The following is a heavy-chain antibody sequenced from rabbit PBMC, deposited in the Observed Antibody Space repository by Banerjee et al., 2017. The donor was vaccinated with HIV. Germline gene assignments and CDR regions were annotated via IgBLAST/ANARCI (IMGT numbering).Heavy chain of an antibody. CDR3: ARLYDDYDDGYFNL. J-gene: IGHJ4*01. CDR1: GFDFSSSYY. D-gene: IGHD2-1*01. CDR2: IYSRSSGYT. V-gene: IGHV1S45*01. Sequence: QEQLVESGGGLVQPEGSLTLTCKASGFDFSSSYYMCWVRQAPGKGLEWIGCIYSRSSGYTYYASWAKGRFTISKTSSTTVTLQMTSLTAADTATYFCARLYDDYDDGYFNLWGPGTLVTVS.